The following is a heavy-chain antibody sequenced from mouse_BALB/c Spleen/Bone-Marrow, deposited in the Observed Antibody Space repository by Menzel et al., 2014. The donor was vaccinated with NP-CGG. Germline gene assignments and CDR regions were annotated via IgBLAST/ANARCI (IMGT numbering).Heavy chain of an antibody. CDR3: AREGGYYYGSSPYFDV. D-gene: IGHD1-1*01. CDR2: INPYNGDT. Sequence: VQLKESGPELVMPGASVKISCKASGYSFTGYFMNWVMQSHGKSLEWIGRINPYNGDTFYNQKFKGKATLTVDKSSSTAHMELRSLASEDSAVYYCAREGGYYYGSSPYFDVWGAGTTVTVSS. CDR1: GYSFTGYF. J-gene: IGHJ1*01. V-gene: IGHV1-20*02.